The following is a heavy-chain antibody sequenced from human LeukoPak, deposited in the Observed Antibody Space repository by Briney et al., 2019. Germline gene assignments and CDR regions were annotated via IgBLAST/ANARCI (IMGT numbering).Heavy chain of an antibody. J-gene: IGHJ4*02. V-gene: IGHV1-69*13. D-gene: IGHD6-6*01. CDR1: GGAFNTYA. Sequence: GASVKVSCKASGGAFNTYAISWVRQAPGQGLEWMGGIIPIFGTANYAQKFQGRVTITADESTSTAYMELSSLRSEDTAVYYCARDDAIAARLDLWGPFDYWGQGTLVTVSS. CDR3: ARDDAIAARLDLWGPFDY. CDR2: IIPIFGTA.